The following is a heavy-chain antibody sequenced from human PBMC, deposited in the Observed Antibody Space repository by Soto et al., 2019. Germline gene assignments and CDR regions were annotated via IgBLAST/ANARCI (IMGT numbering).Heavy chain of an antibody. Sequence: QVQLQESGPGLVKPSQTLSLTCTVSGGSISSGGYYWSWIRQHPGKGLEWIGYIYYSGSTYYNPSLKSRVTISVDTSKNQFSLKLSSVTAADTAVYYCARVGPEPGFGELPCLFDYWGQGTLVTVSS. CDR1: GGSISSGGYY. CDR3: ARVGPEPGFGELPCLFDY. J-gene: IGHJ4*02. CDR2: IYYSGST. V-gene: IGHV4-31*03. D-gene: IGHD3-10*01.